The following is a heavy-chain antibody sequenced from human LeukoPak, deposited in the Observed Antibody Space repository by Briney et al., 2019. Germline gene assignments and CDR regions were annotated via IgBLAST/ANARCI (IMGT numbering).Heavy chain of an antibody. CDR1: GGSISSYY. D-gene: IGHD3-3*01. CDR2: IYYSGST. V-gene: IGHV4-59*13. CDR3: ASRSSIWSGYQDTLYYFDS. J-gene: IGHJ4*02. Sequence: MPSETLSLTCTVSGGSISSYYWSWIRQPPGKRLEGSGRIYYSGSTNYNPSLKSRVTISVDTSKNQFSLKLSSVTAADTAVYYCASRSSIWSGYQDTLYYFDSWGQGTLVTVSS.